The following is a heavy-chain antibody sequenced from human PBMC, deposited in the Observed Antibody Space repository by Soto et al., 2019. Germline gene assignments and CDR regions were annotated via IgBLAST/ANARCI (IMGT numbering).Heavy chain of an antibody. J-gene: IGHJ6*03. D-gene: IGHD4-17*01. Sequence: SGPTLVNPTQTLTLTCTFSGFSLSTSGVGVGWIRQPPGKALEWLALIYWDDDKRYSPSLKSRLTITKDTSKNQVVLTMTNMDPVDTATYYCAHQPPTVTTDYYYYMDVWGKGTXVTVSS. V-gene: IGHV2-5*02. CDR1: GFSLSTSGVG. CDR2: IYWDDDK. CDR3: AHQPPTVTTDYYYYMDV.